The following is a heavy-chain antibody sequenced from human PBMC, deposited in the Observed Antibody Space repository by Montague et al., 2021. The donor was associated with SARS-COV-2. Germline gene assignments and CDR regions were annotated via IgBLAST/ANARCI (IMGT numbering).Heavy chain of an antibody. CDR3: ARLWDFYGSGSYKNSWFDP. V-gene: IGHV4-39*02. CDR2: ISYRDVT. D-gene: IGHD3-10*01. J-gene: IGHJ5*02. CDR1: GGSITTDAYH. Sequence: SETLSLTCTVSGGSITTDAYHWGWIRQSPGKGLEWIGTISYRDVTYYNPSLKTRVNISVDTSRTHFSLTLRSVTAADTAVYYCARLWDFYGSGSYKNSWFDPWGQGTRVTVSS.